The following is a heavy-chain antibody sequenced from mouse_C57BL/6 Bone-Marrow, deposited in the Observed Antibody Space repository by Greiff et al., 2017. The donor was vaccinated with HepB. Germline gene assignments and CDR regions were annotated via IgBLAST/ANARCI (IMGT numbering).Heavy chain of an antibody. J-gene: IGHJ2*01. CDR2: IDPNSGGT. CDR3: TTGYDGYLYYFDY. D-gene: IGHD2-3*01. CDR1: GYTFTSYW. Sequence: QVQLQQPGAELVKPGASVKLSCKASGYTFTSYWMHWVKQRPGRGLEWIGRIDPNSGGTKYNEKFKSKATLTVDKPSSTAYMQLSSLTSEDTAVYYCTTGYDGYLYYFDYWGQGTTLTVSS. V-gene: IGHV1-62-3*01.